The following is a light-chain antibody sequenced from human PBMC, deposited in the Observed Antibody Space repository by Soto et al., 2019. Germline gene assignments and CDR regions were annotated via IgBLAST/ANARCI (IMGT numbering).Light chain of an antibody. J-gene: IGKJ1*01. V-gene: IGKV4-1*01. CDR2: WAS. Sequence: TNTLLVFLCESATLTCTASQSLLYSSNNKNYLAWYQQKPGQPPKLLIYWASTRESGVPDRFSGGGSGTDFTLTISILQAEDVAVDYCQQYFITPHTFGQGSK. CDR1: QSLLYSSNNKNY. CDR3: QQYFITPHT.